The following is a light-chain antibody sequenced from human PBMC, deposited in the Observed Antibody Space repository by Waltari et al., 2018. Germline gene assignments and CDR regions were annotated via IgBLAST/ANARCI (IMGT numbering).Light chain of an antibody. V-gene: IGKV3-11*01. CDR2: DTS. Sequence: EIVLTQSPGTLSLSPGERATLSCRASQSASNFLAWYQQKPGQAPRLLIYDTSNRATGVPARFSGSGSGTDFTLTINSLEPDYFAVYYCQQYNNWPPGTFGQGTKVEIK. CDR1: QSASNF. CDR3: QQYNNWPPGT. J-gene: IGKJ1*01.